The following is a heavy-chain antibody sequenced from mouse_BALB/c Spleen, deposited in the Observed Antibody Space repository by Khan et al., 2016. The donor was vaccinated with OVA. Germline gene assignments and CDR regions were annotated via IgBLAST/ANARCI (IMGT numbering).Heavy chain of an antibody. CDR2: VSTGGSYT. J-gene: IGHJ3*01. V-gene: IGHV5-6*01. D-gene: IGHD1-1*01. CDR3: TRLAYYYDSEGFAY. CDR1: GFTFSTYG. Sequence: EVHLVESGGDLVKPGGSLKLSCAASGFTFSTYGMSWVRQTPDRRLEWVATVSTGGSYTYYPDSVKVRFTISSDNAKNTLYLQMNSLKSEDTAMFYCTRLAYYYDSEGFAYWGQGTLVTVSA.